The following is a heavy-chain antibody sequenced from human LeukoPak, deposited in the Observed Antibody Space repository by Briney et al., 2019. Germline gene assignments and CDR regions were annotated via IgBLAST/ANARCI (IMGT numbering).Heavy chain of an antibody. D-gene: IGHD2-2*01. Sequence: PGGSLRLSCAASGFTFSSYSMNWVRQAPGKGLEWVSSISSSSSYIYYADSVKGRFTISRDNAKNSLYLQMDSLRAEDTAVYYCARTQCISTRCSHYFDSWGQGTLVTVSS. CDR3: ARTQCISTRCSHYFDS. CDR2: ISSSSSYI. J-gene: IGHJ4*02. V-gene: IGHV3-21*04. CDR1: GFTFSSYS.